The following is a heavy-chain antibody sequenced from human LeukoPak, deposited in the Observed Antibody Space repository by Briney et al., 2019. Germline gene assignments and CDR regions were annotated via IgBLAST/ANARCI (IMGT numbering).Heavy chain of an antibody. CDR1: GGSISGDH. Sequence: SETLSLTCTVSGGSISGDHWNWIRQPPGKGLEWIGYIYYSGNTNYNPSLKSRVTISVDTSKNQFSLKLSSVTAADTAVYYCARRNDSDIWGQGTMVTVSS. CDR3: ARRNDSDI. CDR2: IYYSGNT. J-gene: IGHJ3*02. V-gene: IGHV4-59*08.